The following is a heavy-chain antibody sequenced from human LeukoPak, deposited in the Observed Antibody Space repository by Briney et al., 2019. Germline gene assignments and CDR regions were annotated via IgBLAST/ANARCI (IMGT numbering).Heavy chain of an antibody. D-gene: IGHD5-12*01. CDR1: GFTFSSYS. CDR2: ISSSSSYI. J-gene: IGHJ4*02. Sequence: GGSLRLSCAASGFTFSSYSMNWVRQAPGKGLEWVSSISSSSSYIYYADSVKGRFTISRDNAKNSLYLQMNSLRAEDTAVYYCAKDIVATIPYYFDYWGQGTLVTVSS. V-gene: IGHV3-21*01. CDR3: AKDIVATIPYYFDY.